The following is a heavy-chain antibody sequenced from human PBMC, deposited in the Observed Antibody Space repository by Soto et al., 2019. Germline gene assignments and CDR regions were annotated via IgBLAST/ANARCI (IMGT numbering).Heavy chain of an antibody. V-gene: IGHV1-8*01. D-gene: IGHD2-8*01. J-gene: IGHJ6*02. Sequence: ASVKVSCKASGYTFTSYDINWVRQATGQGLEWMGWMNPNSGNTGYAQKFQGRVTMTRNTSISTAYMELSSLRSEDTAVYYGASSGEGGYCTNGVGYYYYGMDVWGQGTRVPVSS. CDR1: GYTFTSYD. CDR2: MNPNSGNT. CDR3: ASSGEGGYCTNGVGYYYYGMDV.